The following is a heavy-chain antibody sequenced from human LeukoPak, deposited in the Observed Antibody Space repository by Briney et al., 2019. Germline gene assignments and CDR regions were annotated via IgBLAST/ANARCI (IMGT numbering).Heavy chain of an antibody. CDR1: GGSTSSGSYS. J-gene: IGHJ4*02. D-gene: IGHD4-17*01. CDR2: IYTSGST. CDR3: ARGKNDYGDYVFDY. V-gene: IGHV4-61*02. Sequence: SETLSLTCTVSGGSTSSGSYSWSWIRQPAGKGLEWIGRIYTSGSTNYNPSLKSRVTISVDTSKNRFSLKLSSVTAADTAVYYCARGKNDYGDYVFDYWGQGTLVTVSS.